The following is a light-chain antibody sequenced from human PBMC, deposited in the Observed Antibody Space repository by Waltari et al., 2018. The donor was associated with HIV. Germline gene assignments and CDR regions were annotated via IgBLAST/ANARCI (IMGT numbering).Light chain of an antibody. CDR2: DVS. CDR1: SSDVGGYNS. Sequence: QSALTQPASVSGSPGQSITISCTGTSSDVGGYNSVAWYQQNPGKAPKLIIYDVSNRPSGVPYRFSGSKSGNTASLTISGRQAEDVADYYCKSKTSSSTPCVFGTGTKVTVL. CDR3: KSKTSSSTPCV. J-gene: IGLJ1*01. V-gene: IGLV2-14*03.